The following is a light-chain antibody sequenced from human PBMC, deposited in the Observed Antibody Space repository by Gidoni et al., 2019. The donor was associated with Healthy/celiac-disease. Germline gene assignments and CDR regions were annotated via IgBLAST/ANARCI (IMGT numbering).Light chain of an antibody. CDR3: QQYNSYSRT. Sequence: DRQMTQSPSTLSASVGDRVTITCRASQSIRSWLAWYQQKPGKAPQLLIYNASRLESGGPSRFSGSGSWTEFTPTISSLQPDDFATSYCQQYNSYSRTFXQXTKVEIK. CDR1: QSIRSW. J-gene: IGKJ1*01. CDR2: NAS. V-gene: IGKV1-5*03.